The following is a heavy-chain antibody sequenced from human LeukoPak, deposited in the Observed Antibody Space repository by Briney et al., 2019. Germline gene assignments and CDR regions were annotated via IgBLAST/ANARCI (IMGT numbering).Heavy chain of an antibody. J-gene: IGHJ4*02. V-gene: IGHV3-74*01. CDR1: GFTFSSYW. D-gene: IGHD6-19*01. CDR3: ARVINSGWEGELSH. Sequence: PGGSLRLSCAASGFTFSSYWMHWVRQAPGKGLMWVSRSNTDGSSTTYADSVKGRFTVSRDNAKNTLYLQMDSLRAEGTAVYFCARVINSGWEGELSHWGQGTLVTVSS. CDR2: SNTDGSST.